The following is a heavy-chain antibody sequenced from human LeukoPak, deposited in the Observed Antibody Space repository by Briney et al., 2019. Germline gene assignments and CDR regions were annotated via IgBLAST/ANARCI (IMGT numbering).Heavy chain of an antibody. D-gene: IGHD6-13*01. J-gene: IGHJ2*01. CDR3: ARPGYSSSWYDWYFDL. CDR2: IYYSGST. Sequence: SETLSLTCTVSGGSISSGDYYWSWIRQPPGKGLEWIGYIYYSGSTYYNPSLKSRVTISVDTSKNQFSLKLSSVTAADTAVYYCARPGYSSSWYDWYFDLWGRGTLVTVSS. V-gene: IGHV4-30-4*01. CDR1: GGSISSGDYY.